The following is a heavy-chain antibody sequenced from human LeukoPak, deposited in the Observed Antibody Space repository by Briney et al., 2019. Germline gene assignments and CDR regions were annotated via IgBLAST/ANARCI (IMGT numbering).Heavy chain of an antibody. D-gene: IGHD2-8*02. J-gene: IGHJ4*02. Sequence: PGGSLRLSRAASGFTFSTFAMIWVRQPPGKGLEWVSSIFPSGGEIHYAGSVRGRFTISRDNSKSTLSLQMNSLRAEDTAIYYCATYRQVLLPFESWGQGTLVTVSS. V-gene: IGHV3-23*01. CDR1: GFTFSTFA. CDR3: ATYRQVLLPFES. CDR2: IFPSGGEI.